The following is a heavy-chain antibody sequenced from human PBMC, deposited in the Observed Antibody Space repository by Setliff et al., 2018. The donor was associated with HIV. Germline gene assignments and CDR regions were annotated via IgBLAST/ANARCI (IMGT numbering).Heavy chain of an antibody. J-gene: IGHJ6*02. V-gene: IGHV4-39*01. CDR2: IYYTGST. Sequence: SETLSLTCSVSGDSISSSNYYWGWIRQPPGKGLDWIGSIYYTGSTYYNPSLKSRVTISVDTSKNQFSLKLSSVTAADTAVYYCASGIAAASPNYYYYFGMDVWGQGTTVT. D-gene: IGHD6-13*01. CDR1: GDSISSSNYY. CDR3: ASGIAAASPNYYYYFGMDV.